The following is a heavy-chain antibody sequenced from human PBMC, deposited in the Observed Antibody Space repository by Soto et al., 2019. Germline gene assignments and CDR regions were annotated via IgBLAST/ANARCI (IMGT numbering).Heavy chain of an antibody. D-gene: IGHD3-9*01. Sequence: GGSLRLSCAASGFTFSSYAMSWVRQAPGKGLEWVSAISGSGGSTYYADSVKGRFTISRDNSKNTLYLQMNSLRAEDTAVYYCAKDHPSYYDILTGPGHYWGQGTLVTVSS. CDR2: ISGSGGST. J-gene: IGHJ4*02. V-gene: IGHV3-23*01. CDR3: AKDHPSYYDILTGPGHY. CDR1: GFTFSSYA.